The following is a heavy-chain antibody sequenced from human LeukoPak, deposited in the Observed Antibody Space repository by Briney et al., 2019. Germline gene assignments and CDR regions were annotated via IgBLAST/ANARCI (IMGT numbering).Heavy chain of an antibody. CDR3: ARDSGTTGEVKFDP. J-gene: IGHJ5*02. V-gene: IGHV4-4*07. CDR2: IYNGGII. Sequence: PSETLSLTCTVSGDSISRYYWSWIRQPAGKGLERIGRIYNGGIITYNPSLKSRVTMSIDTSNNQFSLRLRFVTAADTAVYYCARDSGTTGEVKFDPWGQGTLVTVSS. D-gene: IGHD3-10*01. CDR1: GDSISRYY.